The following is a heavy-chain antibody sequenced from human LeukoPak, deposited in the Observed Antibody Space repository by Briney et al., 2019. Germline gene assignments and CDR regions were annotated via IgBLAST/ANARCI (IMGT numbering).Heavy chain of an antibody. J-gene: IGHJ4*02. CDR1: GGSISSSSYY. CDR3: ARLPPVGDYFDY. CDR2: IYYSGST. D-gene: IGHD2-15*01. Sequence: SETLSLTCTVSGGSISSSSYYWGWIRQPPGKGLEWIGSIYYSGSTYYNPSLKSRVTISVDTSKNQFSLKLSSVTAADTAVYYCARLPPVGDYFDYWGQGTLVTVSS. V-gene: IGHV4-39*01.